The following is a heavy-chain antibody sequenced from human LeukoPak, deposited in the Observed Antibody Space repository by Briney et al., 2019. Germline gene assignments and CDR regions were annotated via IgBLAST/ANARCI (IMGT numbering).Heavy chain of an antibody. CDR1: GGSFSGYY. D-gene: IGHD6-13*01. J-gene: IGHJ4*02. CDR2: INHSGST. Sequence: SETLSLTCAVYGGSFSGYYWSWIRQPPGKGLEWIGEINHSGSTNYNPSLKSRVTISVDTSKNQFSLKLSSVTAADTAVHYCARHRRRGIAAAGLYYFDYWGQGTLVTVSS. CDR3: ARHRRRGIAAAGLYYFDY. V-gene: IGHV4-34*01.